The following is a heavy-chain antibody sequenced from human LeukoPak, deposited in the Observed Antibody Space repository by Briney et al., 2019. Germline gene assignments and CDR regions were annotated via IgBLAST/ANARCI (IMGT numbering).Heavy chain of an antibody. CDR2: IYYSGST. Sequence: SETLSLTCTVSGGSVSGYYWSWIRQPPGKGLEWIGYIYYSGSTNYNPSLKSRVTISVDTSKNQFSLKLSSVTAADTAVYYCATYSGSYWTYYFDYWGQGTLVTVSS. CDR1: GGSVSGYY. V-gene: IGHV4-59*02. J-gene: IGHJ4*02. D-gene: IGHD1-26*01. CDR3: ATYSGSYWTYYFDY.